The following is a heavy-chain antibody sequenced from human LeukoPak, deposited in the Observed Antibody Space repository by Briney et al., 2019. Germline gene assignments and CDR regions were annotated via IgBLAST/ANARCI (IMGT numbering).Heavy chain of an antibody. V-gene: IGHV1-18*01. D-gene: IGHD3-10*01. CDR3: AKVRSPYYYASGSPAVDGMDV. CDR1: GYTFITYG. CDR2: IGTYNGDT. J-gene: IGHJ6*02. Sequence: RASVKVSCKASGYTFITYGISWVRQAPGQGLEWMGWIGTYNGDTNYAQRFQGRVTMTTDTATNTAYLELKSLTSGDTAVYYCAKVRSPYYYASGSPAVDGMDVWGQGTTATVSS.